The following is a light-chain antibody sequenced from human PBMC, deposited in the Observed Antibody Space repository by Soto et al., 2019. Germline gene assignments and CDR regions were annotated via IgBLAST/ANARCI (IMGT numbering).Light chain of an antibody. CDR2: DVS. J-gene: IGKJ4*01. CDR1: QSVGKD. Sequence: EIVLTQSPATLSLSPGERATLSCRASQSVGKDLALYQQRPGQAPRLLMFDVSYRSTGTPARFSGSGSGTDFTLTISSLEPEDFAVYYSQQRTNWQLTCGGGTRVEIK. CDR3: QQRTNWQLT. V-gene: IGKV3-11*01.